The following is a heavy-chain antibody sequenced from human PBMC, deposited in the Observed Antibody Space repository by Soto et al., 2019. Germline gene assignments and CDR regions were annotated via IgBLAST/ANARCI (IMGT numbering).Heavy chain of an antibody. CDR1: GGSISSSSYY. Sequence: QLQLQESGPGLVKPSETLSLTCTVSGGSISSSSYYWGWIRQPPGKGLEWIGSIYYSGSTYYNPSLKSRVTISVDTSKNQFSLKLSSVTAADTAVYYCARGYYYDSSGYYWTRPPPGYFDYWGQGTLVTVSS. CDR3: ARGYYYDSSGYYWTRPPPGYFDY. D-gene: IGHD3-22*01. J-gene: IGHJ4*02. CDR2: IYYSGST. V-gene: IGHV4-39*01.